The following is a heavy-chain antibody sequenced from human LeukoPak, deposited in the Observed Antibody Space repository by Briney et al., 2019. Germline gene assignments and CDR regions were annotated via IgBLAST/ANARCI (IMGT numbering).Heavy chain of an antibody. V-gene: IGHV1-69*05. Sequence: SVKVSCKASGGTFSSYAISWVRQAPGQGLEWMGRIIPIFGTANYVQKFQGRVTITTDESTSTAYMELSSLRSEDTAVYYCARVGGYGSGSYPKYYFDYWGQGTLVTVSS. D-gene: IGHD3-10*01. CDR2: IIPIFGTA. J-gene: IGHJ4*02. CDR1: GGTFSSYA. CDR3: ARVGGYGSGSYPKYYFDY.